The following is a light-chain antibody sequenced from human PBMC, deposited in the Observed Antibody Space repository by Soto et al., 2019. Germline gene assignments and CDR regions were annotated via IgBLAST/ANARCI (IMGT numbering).Light chain of an antibody. V-gene: IGLV1-51*01. CDR3: GTCDGRLSAWV. CDR2: DDN. CDR1: SSIIENNY. J-gene: IGLJ3*02. Sequence: QSVLTQPPSVSAAPGQKVTISCSGSSSIIENNYISWYEQLPGTAPKLLIYDDNVRPSGIPDRFSGSKSGTSATLGIIGLQTVDEAVYYCGTCDGRLSAWVFGGGTKLTGL.